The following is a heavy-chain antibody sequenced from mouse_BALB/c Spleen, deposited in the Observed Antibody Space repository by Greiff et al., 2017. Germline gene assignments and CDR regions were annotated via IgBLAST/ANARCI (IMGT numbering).Heavy chain of an antibody. J-gene: IGHJ2*01. Sequence: DLVKPGASVTLSCKASGYTFTSYWINWIKQRPGQGLEWIGRIAPGSGSTYYNEMFKGKATLTVDPSSSTAYIQLSSLSSEDSAVYFCARSIDYWGQGTTLTVSS. CDR3: ARSIDY. CDR2: IAPGSGST. V-gene: IGHV1S41*01. CDR1: GYTFTSYW.